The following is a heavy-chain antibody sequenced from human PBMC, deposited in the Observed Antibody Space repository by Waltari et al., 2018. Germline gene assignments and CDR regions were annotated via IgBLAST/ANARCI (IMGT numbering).Heavy chain of an antibody. J-gene: IGHJ4*02. CDR1: GFPFSYYA. CDR3: AKQGEY. CDR2: ISYDGRKK. D-gene: IGHD3-10*01. V-gene: IGHV3-30*18. Sequence: QAQLVESGGGVVQPGRSLRLSCAASGFPFSYYAMHWARQAPGKGLGWGAVISYDGRKKYYADSVTGRFTISRDNSKNTLYLQMNSLNSEDTAVYFCAKQGEYWGQGTLVTVSS.